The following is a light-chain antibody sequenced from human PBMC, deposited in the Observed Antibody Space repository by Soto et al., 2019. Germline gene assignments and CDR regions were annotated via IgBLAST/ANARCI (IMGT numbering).Light chain of an antibody. V-gene: IGKV3-20*01. CDR1: QSVSSSY. J-gene: IGKJ1*01. CDR3: QQYGSSPWT. CDR2: GAS. Sequence: EIVLTQSLGILSLSPGERATLSCRASQSVSSSYLAWYQQKPGQAPRPLIYGASSRAIGIPDRFSGSGSGTDFTLTISRLEPEDFAVYYCQQYGSSPWTFGQGTKVDIK.